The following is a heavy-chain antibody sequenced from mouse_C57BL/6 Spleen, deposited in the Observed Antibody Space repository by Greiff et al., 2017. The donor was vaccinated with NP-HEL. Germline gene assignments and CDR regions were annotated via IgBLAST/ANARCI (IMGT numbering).Heavy chain of an antibody. CDR1: GYTFTDYY. J-gene: IGHJ3*01. CDR2: IYPGSGNT. Sequence: QVQLQQSGAELVRPGASVKLSCKASGYTFTDYYINWVKQRPGQGLEWIARIYPGSGNTNYNEKFKGKATLTAEKSSSTAYMQLSSLTSEDSDVCVSANREGSWFAYWGQGTLVTVSA. V-gene: IGHV1-76*01. CDR3: ANREGSWFAY.